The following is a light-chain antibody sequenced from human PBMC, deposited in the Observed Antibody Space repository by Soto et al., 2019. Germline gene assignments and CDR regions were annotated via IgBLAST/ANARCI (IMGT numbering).Light chain of an antibody. CDR1: QDIRSN. Sequence: DIQMTQSPSSLSASVGDRFTITFLASQDIRSNLDWYQQKPGKAPKLLIYDVSNLQSGVPSRFSGSGSGTDFTLTISSLQPEDFADYFCQQSYTTPITFGQGTRLE. CDR2: DVS. CDR3: QQSYTTPIT. V-gene: IGKV1-39*01. J-gene: IGKJ5*01.